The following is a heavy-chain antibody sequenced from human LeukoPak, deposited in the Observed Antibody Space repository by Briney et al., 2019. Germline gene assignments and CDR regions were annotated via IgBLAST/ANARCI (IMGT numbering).Heavy chain of an antibody. D-gene: IGHD2-21*02. CDR2: IYHSGST. CDR1: GGSISSYY. J-gene: IGHJ3*02. V-gene: IGHV4-59*12. Sequence: PSETLSLTCSVSGGSISSYYWSWIRQPPGKGLEWIGEIYHSGSTNYNPSLKSRVTISVDKSKNQFSLKLSSVTAADTAVYYCARDRLTYCGGDCREAFDIWGQGTMVTVSS. CDR3: ARDRLTYCGGDCREAFDI.